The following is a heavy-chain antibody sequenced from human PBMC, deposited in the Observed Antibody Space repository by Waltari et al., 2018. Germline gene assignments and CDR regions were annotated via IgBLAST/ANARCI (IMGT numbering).Heavy chain of an antibody. J-gene: IGHJ2*01. V-gene: IGHV4-38-2*01. CDR3: ARHPEQLVGYWYFDL. D-gene: IGHD6-6*01. CDR1: GYSISSGYY. Sequence: QVQLQESGPGLVKPSETLSLTCDVSGYSISSGYYWGWIRQPPGKGLEWIGSIYHSGSTYQNPPLKSRLTLSLDPSKNQFSLKLSSVTAADTAVFYCARHPEQLVGYWYFDLWGRGTLVTVSS. CDR2: IYHSGST.